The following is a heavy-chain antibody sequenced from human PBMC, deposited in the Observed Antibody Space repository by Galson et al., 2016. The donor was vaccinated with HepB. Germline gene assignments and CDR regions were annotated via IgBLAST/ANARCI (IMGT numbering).Heavy chain of an antibody. Sequence: ETLSLTCTVSGDSSSPHYRSWIRQPPGKGLEWIGYVHSSGSSFYNPSLRGRVTISVDTSKNHFSLKLDSVTAADPAVYFCARGTLSCTGNSCFYQYFDLWGRGILVTVSS. D-gene: IGHD5-18*01. CDR2: VHSSGSS. J-gene: IGHJ2*01. CDR3: ARGTLSCTGNSCFYQYFDL. V-gene: IGHV4-59*11. CDR1: GDSSSPHY.